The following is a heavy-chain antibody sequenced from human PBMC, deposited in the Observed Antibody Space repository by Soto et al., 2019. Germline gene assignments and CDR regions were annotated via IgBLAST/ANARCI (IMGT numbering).Heavy chain of an antibody. D-gene: IGHD2-2*01. Sequence: PWGSLRLSCAASGFTFSSYGMHWVRQAPGKGLEWVADISCDSSNVFYADSVKGRFTISRDNARNSLYLQMNSLRAEDAAVYYCASRASPDAYWGQGTLVTVSS. V-gene: IGHV3-30*03. CDR2: ISCDSSNV. J-gene: IGHJ4*02. CDR3: ASRASPDAY. CDR1: GFTFSSYG.